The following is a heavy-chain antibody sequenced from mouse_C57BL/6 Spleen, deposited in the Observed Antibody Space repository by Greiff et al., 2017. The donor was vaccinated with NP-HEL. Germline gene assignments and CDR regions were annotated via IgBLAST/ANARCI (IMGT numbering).Heavy chain of an antibody. CDR1: GYTFTSYW. J-gene: IGHJ3*01. CDR3: ARWRGNSSGYWFAY. CDR2: IHPNSGST. Sequence: VQLQQPGAELVKPGASVKLSCKASGYTFTSYWMHWVKQRPGQGLEWIGMIHPNSGSTNYNEKFKSKATLTVDKSSSTAYMQLSSLTSEDSAVYYCARWRGNSSGYWFAYWGQGTLVTVSA. D-gene: IGHD3-2*02. V-gene: IGHV1-64*01.